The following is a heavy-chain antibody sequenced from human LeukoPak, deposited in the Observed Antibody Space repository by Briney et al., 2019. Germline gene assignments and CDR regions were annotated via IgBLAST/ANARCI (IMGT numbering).Heavy chain of an antibody. D-gene: IGHD4-17*01. CDR3: ARGSDYGDYGVDY. V-gene: IGHV3-64*01. CDR2: ISSNGGST. Sequence: GGSLRLSCAASGFTFSSYAMHWVRQAPGKGLEYVSAISSNGGSTYYANSVKGRFTISRDTSKNTLYLQMGSLRAEDIAVYYCARGSDYGDYGVDYWGQGTLVTVSS. CDR1: GFTFSSYA. J-gene: IGHJ4*02.